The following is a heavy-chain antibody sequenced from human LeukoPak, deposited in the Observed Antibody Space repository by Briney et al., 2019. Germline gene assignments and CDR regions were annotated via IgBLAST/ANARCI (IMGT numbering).Heavy chain of an antibody. CDR2: IYSSGST. Sequence: PSETLSLTCTVSGGSISSYYWSWIRQPAGKGLEWIGHIYSSGSTNYNPSLKSRVTKSVDTSKNQFSLKVSSVTAADTAVYYCARDGIPAARKGYYYYYGVDVWGQGTTVTVSS. D-gene: IGHD6-13*01. CDR3: ARDGIPAARKGYYYYYGVDV. V-gene: IGHV4-4*07. J-gene: IGHJ6*02. CDR1: GGSISSYY.